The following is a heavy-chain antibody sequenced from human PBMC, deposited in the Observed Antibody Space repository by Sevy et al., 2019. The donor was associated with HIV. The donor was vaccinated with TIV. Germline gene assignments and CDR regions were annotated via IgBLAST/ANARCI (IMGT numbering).Heavy chain of an antibody. CDR2: IIPIFGTA. Sequence: ASVKVSCKASGGTFSSYAISWVRQAPGQGLEWMGGIIPIFGTANYAQKFQGRVTITADESTSTAYMELSSLRSEDTTVYYCAGAAAIRNYYYGMDVWGQGTTVTVSS. CDR1: GGTFSSYA. J-gene: IGHJ6*02. CDR3: AGAAAIRNYYYGMDV. D-gene: IGHD2-2*02. V-gene: IGHV1-69*13.